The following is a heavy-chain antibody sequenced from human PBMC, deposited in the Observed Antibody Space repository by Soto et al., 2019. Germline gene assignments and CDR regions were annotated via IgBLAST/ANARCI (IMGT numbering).Heavy chain of an antibody. Sequence: QVQLVQSGAEVQKPGASVKVSCKTYGYIFNNFGITWVRQAPGLGLEWLGWIYSKAGTINFAEKFEGRVTMLSDTTTSTAYMELRSQTFDDAAVYFCASDIDCDIDYWGQGTLVTVS. V-gene: IGHV1-18*01. J-gene: IGHJ4*02. CDR1: GYIFNNFG. CDR2: IYSKAGTI. D-gene: IGHD2-21*02. CDR3: ASDIDCDIDY.